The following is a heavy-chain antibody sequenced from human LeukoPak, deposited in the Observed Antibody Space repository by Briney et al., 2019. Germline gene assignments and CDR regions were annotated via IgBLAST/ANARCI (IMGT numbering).Heavy chain of an antibody. CDR2: ISSSSSYI. CDR3: ARGYFDWLGYFDY. J-gene: IGHJ4*02. D-gene: IGHD3-9*01. Sequence: GGSLRLSCAASGFTFSSYSMNWVRQAPGKGLEWVSSISSSSSYIYYADSVKGRFTISRDNAKNSLYLQMNSLRAEDTAVYHCARGYFDWLGYFDYWGQGTLVTVSS. CDR1: GFTFSSYS. V-gene: IGHV3-21*01.